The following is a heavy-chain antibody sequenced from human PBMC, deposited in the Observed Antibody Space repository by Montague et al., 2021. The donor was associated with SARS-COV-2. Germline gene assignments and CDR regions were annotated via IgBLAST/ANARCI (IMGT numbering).Heavy chain of an antibody. V-gene: IGHV4-4*02. Sequence: SETLSLTCAVSGDSINSDHWWSWVRQPPGKGLGWIVETHQWGGTNYNPSLRSRVSIFLANSKNQFSLLLTSVTAADTAMYYSASHFVWQQLSTWGQGTLVSVSS. CDR1: GDSINSDHW. D-gene: IGHD6-13*01. CDR3: ASHFVWQQLST. CDR2: THQWGGT. J-gene: IGHJ4*02.